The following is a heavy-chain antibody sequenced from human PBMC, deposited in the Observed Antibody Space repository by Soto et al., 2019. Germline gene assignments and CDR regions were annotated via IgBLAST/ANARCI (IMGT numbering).Heavy chain of an antibody. CDR3: ARGYCSSTSCYNFGYYYYYMDV. CDR2: IIPILGIA. Sequence: QVQLVQSGAEVKKPGSSVKVSCKASGGTFSSYTISWVRQAPGQGLEWMGRIIPILGIANYAQKFQGRVTITADKSTSTAYMELSSTRSEDTAVYYCARGYCSSTSCYNFGYYYYYMDVWGKGTTVTVSS. D-gene: IGHD2-2*02. V-gene: IGHV1-69*02. CDR1: GGTFSSYT. J-gene: IGHJ6*03.